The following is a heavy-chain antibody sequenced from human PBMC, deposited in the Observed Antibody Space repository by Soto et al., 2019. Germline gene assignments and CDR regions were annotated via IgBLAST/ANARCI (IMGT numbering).Heavy chain of an antibody. J-gene: IGHJ4*02. V-gene: IGHV1-24*01. CDR1: VYTFPSSA. D-gene: IGHD3-10*01. CDR2: FDPEGGEA. Sequence: EARVQGSCTDYVYTFPSSAICGGRRDPGHWLEWMGGFDPEGGEAIYAQKWHGRVTVTEDTVTDTAYMELSGLNSDDTAVYYCATPTPLRGAMITNINVDVWGQGSPVTSPQ. CDR3: ATPTPLRGAMITNINVDV.